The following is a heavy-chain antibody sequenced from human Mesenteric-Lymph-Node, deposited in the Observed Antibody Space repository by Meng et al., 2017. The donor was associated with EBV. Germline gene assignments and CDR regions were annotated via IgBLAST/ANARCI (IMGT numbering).Heavy chain of an antibody. D-gene: IGHD1-20*01. CDR3: ARDSGITVTNSFDY. CDR2: IYRTGST. J-gene: IGHJ4*02. Sequence: QVPRDEAGPGVVKPSETLSLTCSVSGGSVSRGSYYWSWIRQPPGKGLEWIGYIYRTGSTDYNPSLNSRVSISIDTSKNQFSLRLTSVTAADTAVYYCARDSGITVTNSFDYWGQGALVTVSS. CDR1: GGSVSRGSYY. V-gene: IGHV4-61*01.